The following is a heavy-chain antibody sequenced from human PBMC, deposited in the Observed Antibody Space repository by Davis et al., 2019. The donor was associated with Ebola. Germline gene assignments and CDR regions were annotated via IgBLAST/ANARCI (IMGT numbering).Heavy chain of an antibody. D-gene: IGHD6-19*01. CDR1: GYTFTSYG. J-gene: IGHJ4*02. CDR2: ISPNSGGT. CDR3: ARGLYGWYYFDY. V-gene: IGHV1-2*02. Sequence: ASVKVSCKASGYTFTSYGISWVRQAPGQGLEWMGWISPNSGGTNYAQKFQGRVTMTRDTSISTAYMELSRLTSDDTAVYYCARGLYGWYYFDYWGQGTLVTVSS.